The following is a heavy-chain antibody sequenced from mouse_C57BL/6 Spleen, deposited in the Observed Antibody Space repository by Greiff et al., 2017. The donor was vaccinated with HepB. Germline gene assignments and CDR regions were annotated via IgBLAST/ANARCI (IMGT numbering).Heavy chain of an antibody. J-gene: IGHJ2*01. Sequence: DVQLVESGGGLVKPGGSLKLSCAASGFTFSSYTMSWVRQTPEKRLEWVATISGGGGNTYYPDRVKGRFTISRDNAKNTLYLQKRSRRSENTALLYCARHGRLLVDYWGQGTTLTVSS. CDR3: ARHGRLLVDY. D-gene: IGHD4-1*01. CDR1: GFTFSSYT. V-gene: IGHV5-9*01. CDR2: ISGGGGNT.